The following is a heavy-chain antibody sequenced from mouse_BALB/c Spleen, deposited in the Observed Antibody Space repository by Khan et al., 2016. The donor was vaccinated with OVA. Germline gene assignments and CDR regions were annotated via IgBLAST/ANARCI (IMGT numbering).Heavy chain of an antibody. Sequence: VQLQQSGPELVKPGASVKISCKASGYSFTGYFMNWVMQSPGKSLEWIGRINPHIGETFYNQKFKGKATLTVDESSSTAHMELRSLASEDSAVYYCAKYYGSDFDYWGQGTTLTVSS. J-gene: IGHJ2*01. CDR1: GYSFTGYF. D-gene: IGHD1-1*01. CDR3: AKYYGSDFDY. V-gene: IGHV1-20*02. CDR2: INPHIGET.